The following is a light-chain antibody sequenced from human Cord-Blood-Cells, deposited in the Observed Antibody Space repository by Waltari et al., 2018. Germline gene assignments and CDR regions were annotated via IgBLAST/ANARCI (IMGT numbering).Light chain of an antibody. CDR3: SSYTSSSTLV. CDR1: SSAVGGSNY. V-gene: IGLV2-14*01. CDR2: EVS. Sequence: QSALTQPASLSGSPGPSITISCTGTSSAVGGSNYISWYQQHPGKAPKLMIYEVSNRPSGVSNRFSGSKSGNTASLTISGLQAEDEADYYCSSYTSSSTLVFGGGTKLTVL. J-gene: IGLJ2*01.